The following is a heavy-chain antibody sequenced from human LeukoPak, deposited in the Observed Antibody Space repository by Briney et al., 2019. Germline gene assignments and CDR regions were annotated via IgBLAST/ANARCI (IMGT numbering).Heavy chain of an antibody. CDR2: IYYSGST. CDR3: ARESTAAEGGFDP. CDR1: GGSISSYY. Sequence: SETLSLTCTVSGGSISSYYWSWIRQPPGKGLEWIGYIYYSGSTNYNPSLKSRVTISVDTSKNQFSLKLSSVTAADTAVYYCARESTAAEGGFDPWGQGTLVTASS. D-gene: IGHD6-13*01. V-gene: IGHV4-59*01. J-gene: IGHJ5*02.